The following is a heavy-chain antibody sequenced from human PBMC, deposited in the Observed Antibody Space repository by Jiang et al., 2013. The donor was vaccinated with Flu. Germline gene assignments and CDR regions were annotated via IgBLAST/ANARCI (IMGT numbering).Heavy chain of an antibody. J-gene: IGHJ6*02. CDR1: GFTFSSYG. D-gene: IGHD5-12*01. CDR2: IRYDGSNK. V-gene: IGHV3-30*02. CDR3: AKAIVATPYYYYGMDV. Sequence: LSCAASGFTFSSYGMHWVRQAPGKGLEWVAFIRYDGSNKYYADSVKGRFTISRDNSKNTLYLQMNSLRAEDTAVYYCAKAIVATPYYYYGMDVWGQGTTVTVSS.